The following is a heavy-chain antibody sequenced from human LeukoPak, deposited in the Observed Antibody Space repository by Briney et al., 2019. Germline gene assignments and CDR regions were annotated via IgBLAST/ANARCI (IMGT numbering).Heavy chain of an antibody. J-gene: IGHJ4*02. CDR3: ARGGAGTLEAVD. D-gene: IGHD6-19*01. V-gene: IGHV1-8*01. Sequence: GASVKVSCKASGYTFTSSDINWERQATGQGLEWMGWMNPNSSDTGYAQKFQGRVTMTRNTSISTAYMELSSLRSEDTGVYYCARGGAGTLEAVDWGQGTLVTVS. CDR1: GYTFTSSD. CDR2: MNPNSSDT.